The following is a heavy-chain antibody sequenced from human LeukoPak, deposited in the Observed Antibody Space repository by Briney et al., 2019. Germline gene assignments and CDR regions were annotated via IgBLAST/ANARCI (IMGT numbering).Heavy chain of an antibody. V-gene: IGHV1-2*02. CDR2: INPDSGFT. Sequence: ASVKVSCKASGYKFTDDYMHWVRQAPGQGLEFMGWINPDSGFTNYAQKFKGRVAMTRDTSISTAYLEVRSLTSDDTAVYYCAPTAEAYTSWWKVWGQGTLVTVSS. J-gene: IGHJ4*02. CDR3: APTAEAYTSWWKV. CDR1: GYKFTDDY. D-gene: IGHD3-16*01.